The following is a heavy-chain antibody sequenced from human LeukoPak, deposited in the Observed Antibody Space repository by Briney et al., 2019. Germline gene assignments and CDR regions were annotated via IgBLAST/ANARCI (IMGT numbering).Heavy chain of an antibody. Sequence: PGGSLRLSCAASGMTFSNHWMHWVRHASAKGLVWVSLIKTDGRTTIYADSVKGRFTISRDDGKSTLYLQMNSLRAEDTAIYYCTTGPSLGYEWWGQGTVVTVSS. V-gene: IGHV3-74*01. CDR3: TTGPSLGYEW. CDR2: IKTDGRTT. CDR1: GMTFSNHW. J-gene: IGHJ4*02. D-gene: IGHD3-22*01.